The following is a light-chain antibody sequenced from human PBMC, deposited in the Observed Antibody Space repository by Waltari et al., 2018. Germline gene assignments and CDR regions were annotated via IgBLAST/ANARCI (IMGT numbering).Light chain of an antibody. J-gene: IGKJ4*01. CDR2: DAS. CDR3: QQRSSWPT. Sequence: EVVLTQSPPALSLSPGERATLSCRVSQSVSTYLAWYQQKPGQAPRLLIYDASNRATGIPDRFRGSGSGTDFTLTISSLEPEDSAVYYCQQRSSWPTFGGGTKVEIK. V-gene: IGKV3-11*01. CDR1: QSVSTY.